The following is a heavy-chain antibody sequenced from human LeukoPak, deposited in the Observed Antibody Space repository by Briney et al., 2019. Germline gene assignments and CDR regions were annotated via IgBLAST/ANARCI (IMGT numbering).Heavy chain of an antibody. V-gene: IGHV4-4*07. J-gene: IGHJ6*03. CDR3: ARDFGEVRGVSIYYYYYYMDA. CDR1: GGSFSGYY. D-gene: IGHD3-10*01. Sequence: SETLSLTCAVYGGSFSGYYWSWIRQPPGKGLEWIGRIYTSGSTNYNPSLKSRVTMSVDTSKNQFSLKLSSVTAADTAVYYCARDFGEVRGVSIYYYYYYMDAWGKGTTVTISS. CDR2: IYTSGST.